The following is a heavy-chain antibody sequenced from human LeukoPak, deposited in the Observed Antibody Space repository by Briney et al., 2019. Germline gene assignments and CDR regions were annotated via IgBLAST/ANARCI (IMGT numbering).Heavy chain of an antibody. D-gene: IGHD1-26*01. V-gene: IGHV1-2*02. Sequence: GASVKVSCKASGYTFTGYYMHWVRQAPGQGLEWMGWINPNSGGTNYAQKFQGRVTMTRDTSISTAYMELSRLRSDDTAVYYCARPTTSHWVWFDPWGQGTLVTVSS. J-gene: IGHJ5*02. CDR3: ARPTTSHWVWFDP. CDR1: GYTFTGYY. CDR2: INPNSGGT.